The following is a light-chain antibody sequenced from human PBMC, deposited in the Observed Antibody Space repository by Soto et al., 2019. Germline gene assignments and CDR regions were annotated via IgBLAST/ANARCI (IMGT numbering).Light chain of an antibody. V-gene: IGKV1-5*03. CDR2: KAS. CDR1: QTISSW. Sequence: DIQMTQSPSTLSGSVGDRVTITCRASQTISSWLAWYQQKPGKAPKLLIYKASTLKSGVPSRFSGSGSGTEFPLNLSRLQPDDFATYYRQHYNSYSEAFGQGTKVELK. CDR3: QHYNSYSEA. J-gene: IGKJ1*01.